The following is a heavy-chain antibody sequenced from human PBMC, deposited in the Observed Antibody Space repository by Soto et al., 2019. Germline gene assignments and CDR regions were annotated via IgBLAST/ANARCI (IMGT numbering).Heavy chain of an antibody. Sequence: PGGSLRLSCAASGFTFRSYSMNWVRQAPGKGLEWLSYISSSSSTIYYADSVKGRFTISRDNAKNSLYMQMNSLRAEDTAVYYCARDQLAITIFGAVHYYMDVWGKGTTVTVSS. J-gene: IGHJ6*03. CDR1: GFTFRSYS. D-gene: IGHD3-3*01. CDR2: ISSSSSTI. V-gene: IGHV3-48*01. CDR3: ARDQLAITIFGAVHYYMDV.